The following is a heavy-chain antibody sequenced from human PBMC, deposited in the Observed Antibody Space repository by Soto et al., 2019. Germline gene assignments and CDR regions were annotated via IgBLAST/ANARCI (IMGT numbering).Heavy chain of an antibody. Sequence: ASVKVSCKGFGYIFTGYYIHWVRQAPGQGLEWMGWINPASGGTNYAQKFQGRVTMTRDMSFSTAYMELSNLRVDDTAIYYCAKDPSTGPADYWGQGALVTVSS. V-gene: IGHV1-2*02. CDR3: AKDPSTGPADY. J-gene: IGHJ4*02. CDR2: INPASGGT. D-gene: IGHD3-9*01. CDR1: GYIFTGYY.